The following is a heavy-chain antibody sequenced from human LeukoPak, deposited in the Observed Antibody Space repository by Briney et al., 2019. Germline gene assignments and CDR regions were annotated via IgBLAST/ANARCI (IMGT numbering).Heavy chain of an antibody. CDR3: ARTSRSGWYWAY. Sequence: PSETLSLTCAVYSGSFSGDYWTWIRQPPGKGLEWIGVILHSGSTNFNPSLKSRVTISVDTSKNQFSLKLSSVTAADTAVYYCARTSRSGWYWAYWGQGTLVTVSS. D-gene: IGHD6-13*01. CDR2: ILHSGST. V-gene: IGHV4-34*12. CDR1: SGSFSGDY. J-gene: IGHJ4*02.